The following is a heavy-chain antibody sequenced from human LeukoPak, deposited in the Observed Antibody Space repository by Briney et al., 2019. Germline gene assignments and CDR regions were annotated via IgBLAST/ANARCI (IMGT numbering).Heavy chain of an antibody. D-gene: IGHD6-19*01. Sequence: VASVKVSCKASGGTFSSYAISWVRQAPGQGLEWMGGIIPIFGTTNYAQKFQDRVTITADKSTSTAYMELSSLRAEDTAVYYCAKDQMPDPIHSSGCFDYWGQRTLVTVSS. J-gene: IGHJ4*02. CDR2: IIPIFGTT. V-gene: IGHV1-69*06. CDR1: GGTFSSYA. CDR3: AKDQMPDPIHSSGCFDY.